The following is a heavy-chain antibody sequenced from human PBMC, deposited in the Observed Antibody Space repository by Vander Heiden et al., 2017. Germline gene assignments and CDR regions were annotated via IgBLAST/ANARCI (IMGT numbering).Heavy chain of an antibody. V-gene: IGHV4-39*01. D-gene: IGHD3-22*01. CDR1: GGSISSSRYS. CDR3: ASFYDSSGYYPLNWFDP. Sequence: LQLQESGPGLVKPSETLSLTCTVSGGSISSSRYSWGWIRQPPGKGLEWIGSIYYSGSTYYNPSLKSRVTISVDTSKNQFSLKLSSVTAADTAVYYCASFYDSSGYYPLNWFDPWGQGTLVTVSS. CDR2: IYYSGST. J-gene: IGHJ5*02.